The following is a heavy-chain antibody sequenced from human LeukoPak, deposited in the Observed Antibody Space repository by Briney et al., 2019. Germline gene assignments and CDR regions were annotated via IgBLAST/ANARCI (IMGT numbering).Heavy chain of an antibody. CDR1: GGSLSSVDYY. Sequence: PSETLSLTCTVSGGSLSSVDYYWGWIRQSPGKGLEWIGYLSHIGSSYYNPSLKSRMTMSVDTSKNQGSLKLRSVTAADTAVYFCARGREENYDFWSGYYKGVHFDFWGQGTLVTVSS. J-gene: IGHJ4*02. CDR3: ARGREENYDFWSGYYKGVHFDF. CDR2: LSHIGSS. V-gene: IGHV4-30-4*08. D-gene: IGHD3-3*01.